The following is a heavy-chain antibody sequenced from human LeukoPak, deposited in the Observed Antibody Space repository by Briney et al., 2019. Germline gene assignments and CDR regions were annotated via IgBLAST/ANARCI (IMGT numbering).Heavy chain of an antibody. D-gene: IGHD3-9*01. CDR3: ARMILLLGDVLTVPPRGFDY. V-gene: IGHV1-18*01. Sequence: ASVKVSCKTSGYTFTTYSICWVRQTPGQGLVCLWRISVYNGNTNYAQKLQGRVTMTTDTSTSTAYMELRSLRSDATAVYYCARMILLLGDVLTVPPRGFDYWGQGTLVTVSS. CDR1: GYTFTTYS. CDR2: ISVYNGNT. J-gene: IGHJ4*02.